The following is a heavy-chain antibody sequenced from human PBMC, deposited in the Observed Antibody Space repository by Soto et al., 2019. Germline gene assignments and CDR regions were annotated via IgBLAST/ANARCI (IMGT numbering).Heavy chain of an antibody. J-gene: IGHJ6*02. CDR3: ARVLSSGSYYYGMDV. D-gene: IGHD3-10*02. CDR1: GYSISSGYY. Sequence: SETLSLTCTVSGYSISSGYYWGWIRQPPGKGLEWIGSIYHSGSTYYNPSLKSRVTISVDTSKNQFSLKLSSVTAADTAVYYCARVLSSGSYYYGMDVWGQGTTVTVSS. CDR2: IYHSGST. V-gene: IGHV4-38-2*02.